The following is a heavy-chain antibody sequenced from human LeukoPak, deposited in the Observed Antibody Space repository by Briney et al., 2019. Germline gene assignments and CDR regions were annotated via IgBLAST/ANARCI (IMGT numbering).Heavy chain of an antibody. CDR1: GFTFSSYW. CDR2: IKQDGSEK. V-gene: IGHV3-7*05. CDR3: ARDRVTMVRGVNYYFDY. D-gene: IGHD3-10*01. J-gene: IGHJ4*02. Sequence: GGSLRLSCAASGFTFSSYWMSWVRQAPGKGLEWVANIKQDGSEKYYVDSVKGRFTISRDNAKNSLYLQMNSLRAEDTAVYYCARDRVTMVRGVNYYFDYWGQGTLVTVPS.